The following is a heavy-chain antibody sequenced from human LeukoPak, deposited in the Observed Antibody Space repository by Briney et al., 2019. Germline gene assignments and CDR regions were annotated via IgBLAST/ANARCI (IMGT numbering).Heavy chain of an antibody. Sequence: SETLCLTCDVSGYSISNGNYWVWIRQPPGKGLEWIGSLYHSDTTYYNPSLKSRVIMSVDTSKNQFSLKLSFLTAADTAVYYCARQHDSYFYYYVDVWGKGTTVTVSS. CDR2: LYHSDTT. CDR1: GYSISNGNY. J-gene: IGHJ6*03. V-gene: IGHV4-38-2*01. CDR3: ARQHDSYFYYYVDV.